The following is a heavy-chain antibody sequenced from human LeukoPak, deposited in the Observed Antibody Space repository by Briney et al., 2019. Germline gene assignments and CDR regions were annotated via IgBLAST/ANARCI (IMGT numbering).Heavy chain of an antibody. CDR1: GFTFSSYW. CDR3: ARALGVTPPYYFSYGMDV. Sequence: PGGSLRLSCAASGFTFSSYWMTWVRQAPGKGLEWVANIKRDGIEKYYVDSVKGRFTISRDNAENSMCLQMNSLRAEDTAVYFCARALGVTPPYYFSYGMDVWGKGATVTVSS. V-gene: IGHV3-7*03. CDR2: IKRDGIEK. D-gene: IGHD2-21*02. J-gene: IGHJ6*04.